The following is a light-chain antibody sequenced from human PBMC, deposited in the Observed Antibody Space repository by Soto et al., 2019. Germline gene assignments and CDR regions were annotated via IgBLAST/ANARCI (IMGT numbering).Light chain of an antibody. Sequence: DIQMTQSPSSLSASVGDRVTITCRASQGISNYLAWYQQKPGKVPKLLIYAASTLQSGVPSRFSGSGSGTDFTLTISSLQPEDVAAYYCQKYNSAPALTFGGGTKVEIK. V-gene: IGKV1-27*01. J-gene: IGKJ4*01. CDR3: QKYNSAPALT. CDR1: QGISNY. CDR2: AAS.